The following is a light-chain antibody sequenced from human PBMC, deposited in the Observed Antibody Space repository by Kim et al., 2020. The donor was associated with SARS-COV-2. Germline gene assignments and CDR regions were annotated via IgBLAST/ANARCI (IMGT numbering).Light chain of an antibody. J-gene: IGLJ2*01. CDR1: SIGSKS. CDR3: QVWDSSDDHRVV. CDR2: YDS. Sequence: SYELTQPPSVSMAPGKTARITCGGTSIGSKSVHWYQQKPGQAPVLVISYDSVRPSGIPERFSGSNSGNTATVTISRVEAGDEANYYCQVWDSSDDHRVVFGGGTQLTVL. V-gene: IGLV3-21*04.